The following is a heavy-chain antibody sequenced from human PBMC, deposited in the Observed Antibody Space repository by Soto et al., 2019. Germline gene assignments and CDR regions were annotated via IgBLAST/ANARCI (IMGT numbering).Heavy chain of an antibody. V-gene: IGHV3-23*01. Sequence: GGSLRLSCAASGFTFSSYAMSWVRQAPGKGLEWVSAISGSGGSTYYADSVKGRFTISRDNSKNTLYLQMNSLRAEDTAVYYCARCHDFTMANDFDYWGQGTLVTVSS. CDR1: GFTFSSYA. CDR2: ISGSGGST. D-gene: IGHD3-10*01. J-gene: IGHJ4*02. CDR3: ARCHDFTMANDFDY.